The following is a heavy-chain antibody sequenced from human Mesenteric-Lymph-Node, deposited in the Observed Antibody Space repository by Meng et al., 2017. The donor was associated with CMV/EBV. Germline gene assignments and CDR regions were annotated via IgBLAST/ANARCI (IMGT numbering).Heavy chain of an antibody. V-gene: IGHV3-21*01. J-gene: IGHJ5*02. CDR1: GFTFDDYA. CDR3: ARDPSLITIFGVASPGWFDP. CDR2: ISSSSSYI. D-gene: IGHD3-3*01. Sequence: GGSLRLSCAASGFTFDDYAMHWVRQAPGKGLEWVSSISSSSSYIYYADSVKGRFTISRDNAKNSLYLQMNSLRAEDTAVYYCARDPSLITIFGVASPGWFDPWGQGTLVTVSS.